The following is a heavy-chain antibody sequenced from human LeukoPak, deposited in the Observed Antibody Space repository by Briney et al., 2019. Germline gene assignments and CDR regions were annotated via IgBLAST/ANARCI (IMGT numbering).Heavy chain of an antibody. CDR1: GGSISSSNW. D-gene: IGHD6-13*01. CDR2: IYHSGST. V-gene: IGHV4-4*02. Sequence: SGTLSLTRAVSGGSISSSNWWTWVRQPPGKGLEWIGEIYHSGSTNYKSSLKSRVTISVDKSKNQFSLKLSSVTAADTAVYYCARLAGSWYSIFDYWGQGTLVTASS. CDR3: ARLAGSWYSIFDY. J-gene: IGHJ4*02.